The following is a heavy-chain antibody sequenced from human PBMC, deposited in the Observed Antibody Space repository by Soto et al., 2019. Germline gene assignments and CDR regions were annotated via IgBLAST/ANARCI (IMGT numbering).Heavy chain of an antibody. D-gene: IGHD3-10*01. J-gene: IGHJ4*01. Sequence: EVQLLQSGGGLVQPGGSLRLSCMASGFPSSTYGFSTYAMTWVRQPPGKGLEWVSVITGSGSHSYYADSVKGRFTISRDNSRNTLFLQMDSLRADDTAVYFCAKGTSWEFLLSFDDWGHGTLVTVSS. CDR2: ITGSGSHS. CDR1: GFPSSTYGFSTYA. V-gene: IGHV3-23*01. CDR3: AKGTSWEFLLSFDD.